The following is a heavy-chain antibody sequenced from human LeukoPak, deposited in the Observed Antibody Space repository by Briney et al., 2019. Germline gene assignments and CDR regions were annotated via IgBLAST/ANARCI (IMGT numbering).Heavy chain of an antibody. CDR2: IWYDGSNK. CDR3: ARDARVGATPGLFDY. V-gene: IGHV3-33*01. CDR1: GFIFSSYG. Sequence: GGSLRLSCTASGFIFSSYGMHWVRQAPGKGLEWVTIIWYDGSNKYYADSVKGRFTTSRDNSKNTLYLRMNSLRAEDTAVYYCARDARVGATPGLFDYWGQGTLVTVSS. J-gene: IGHJ4*02. D-gene: IGHD1-26*01.